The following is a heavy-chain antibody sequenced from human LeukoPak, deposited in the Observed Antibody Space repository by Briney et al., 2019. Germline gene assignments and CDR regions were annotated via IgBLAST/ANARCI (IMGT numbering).Heavy chain of an antibody. CDR3: AHTLYYYDSSGYYTFDY. CDR1: GFSLSTSGVG. J-gene: IGHJ4*02. Sequence: SGPTLVNPTQTLTLTCTFSGFSLSTSGVGVGWIRQPPGKALEWLALIYWNDDKRYSPSLKSRLTITKDTSKNQVVLTMTNMDPVDTATYYCAHTLYYYDSSGYYTFDYWGQGTLVTVSS. CDR2: IYWNDDK. V-gene: IGHV2-5*01. D-gene: IGHD3-22*01.